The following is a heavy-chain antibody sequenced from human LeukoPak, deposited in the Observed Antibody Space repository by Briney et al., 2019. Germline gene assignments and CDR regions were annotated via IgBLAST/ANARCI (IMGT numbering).Heavy chain of an antibody. Sequence: ASVKVSCKASGYTFTNHAMHWVRQAPGQRLEWMGWINVGSGNTKSLQKFQGRVTITRDTSASTAYMELSSLRSEDTAIYYCARDLGYSYDSSGYAFDIWGQGTMVTVSS. CDR3: ARDLGYSYDSSGYAFDI. CDR1: GYTFTNHA. CDR2: INVGSGNT. D-gene: IGHD3-22*01. J-gene: IGHJ3*02. V-gene: IGHV1-3*01.